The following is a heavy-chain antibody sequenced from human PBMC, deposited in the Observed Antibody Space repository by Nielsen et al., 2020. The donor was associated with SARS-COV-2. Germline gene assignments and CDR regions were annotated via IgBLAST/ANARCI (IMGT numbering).Heavy chain of an antibody. CDR3: AKDQDYYDLSAPGDV. D-gene: IGHD3-22*01. V-gene: IGHV3-48*01. J-gene: IGHJ6*02. CDR1: GFTFSSYS. CDR2: ISSGSSTI. Sequence: GESLKISCAASGFTFSSYSMNWVRQAPGKGLEWVSYISSGSSTIYYADSVRGRFTISRDNAKNSLYLQMNSLRAEDMAVYYCAKDQDYYDLSAPGDVWGQGTTVTVSS.